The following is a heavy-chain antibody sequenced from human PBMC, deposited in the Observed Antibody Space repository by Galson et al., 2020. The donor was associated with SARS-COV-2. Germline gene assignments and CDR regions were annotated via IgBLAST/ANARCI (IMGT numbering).Heavy chain of an antibody. D-gene: IGHD5-18*01. CDR2: IYNSGST. V-gene: IGHV4-61*02. Sequence: SETLSLTCTVSGGSISSGSYYWSWIRQPPGKGLEWIGRIYNSGSTNYTPSLKSRVTISVDTSKNQFSLKLSSVTAADTAVYYCARGARYSPLGGYYYYGMDVWGQGTTVTVSS. J-gene: IGHJ6*02. CDR3: ARGARYSPLGGYYYYGMDV. CDR1: GGSISSGSYY.